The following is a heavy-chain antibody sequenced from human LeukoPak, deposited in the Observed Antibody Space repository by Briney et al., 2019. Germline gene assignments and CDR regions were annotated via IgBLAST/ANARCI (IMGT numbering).Heavy chain of an antibody. V-gene: IGHV3-33*06. J-gene: IGHJ4*02. CDR3: AKDLGYSGYDPLDY. Sequence: PGGSLRLSCAASGFTFSNYAIHWVRQAPGKGLEWVAVIWYDGSNKYYADSVKGRFTISRDNSKNMVYLQMNSLRAEDTAVYYCAKDLGYSGYDPLDYWGQGTLVTVSS. CDR1: GFTFSNYA. CDR2: IWYDGSNK. D-gene: IGHD5-12*01.